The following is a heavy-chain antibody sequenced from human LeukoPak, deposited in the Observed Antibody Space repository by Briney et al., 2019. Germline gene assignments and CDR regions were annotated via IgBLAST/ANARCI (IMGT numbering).Heavy chain of an antibody. Sequence: SETLSLTCTVSGASVSSSGYYWSWIRQPPGKGLEWIGYIYHSGSTNYNPSLKSRVTISVDTSKNQFSLKLTSMTAADAAVYYCGRETIAATGTSVFFDYWGQGTLVTVSS. CDR3: GRETIAATGTSVFFDY. D-gene: IGHD6-13*01. J-gene: IGHJ4*02. V-gene: IGHV4-61*08. CDR2: IYHSGST. CDR1: GASVSSSGYY.